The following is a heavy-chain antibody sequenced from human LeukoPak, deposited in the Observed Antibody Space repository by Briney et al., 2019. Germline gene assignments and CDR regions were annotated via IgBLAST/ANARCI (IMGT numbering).Heavy chain of an antibody. CDR2: IYYSGST. J-gene: IGHJ4*02. CDR1: GGSISSSSYY. CDR3: ARHPASRDGYNLRSGYFDY. D-gene: IGHD5-24*01. V-gene: IGHV4-39*01. Sequence: SETLSLTCTVSGGSISSSSYYWGWIRQPPGKGLEWIGRIYYSGSTYYNPSLKSRVTISVDTSKDQFSLKLSSVTAADTAVYYCARHPASRDGYNLRSGYFDYWGQGTLVTVSS.